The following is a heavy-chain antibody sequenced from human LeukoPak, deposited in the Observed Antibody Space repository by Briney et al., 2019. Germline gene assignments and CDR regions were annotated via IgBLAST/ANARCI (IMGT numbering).Heavy chain of an antibody. J-gene: IGHJ4*02. CDR1: GGSFSGYY. CDR3: ARRVVEGVVVPAAPAGGFDY. V-gene: IGHV4-34*01. CDR2: INHSGST. Sequence: SETLSLTCAVYGGSFSGYYWSWIRQPPGKGLEWIGEINHSGSTNYNPSLKSRVTISVDTSKNQFSLKLSSVTAADTAVYYCARRVVEGVVVPAAPAGGFDYWGQGTLVTVSS. D-gene: IGHD2-2*01.